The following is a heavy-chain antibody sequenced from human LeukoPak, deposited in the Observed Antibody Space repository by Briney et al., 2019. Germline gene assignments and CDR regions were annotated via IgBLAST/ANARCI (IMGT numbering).Heavy chain of an antibody. CDR2: IYTSGST. V-gene: IGHV4-4*07. Sequence: SETLSLTCTVSGGSISSYYWSWIRQPAGKGLEWIGRIYTSGSTNYNPSLNSRVTMSVDTSKNQFSLKLSSVTAADTAVYYCARVDSSGYHEPFDYWGQGTLVTVSS. D-gene: IGHD3-22*01. CDR3: ARVDSSGYHEPFDY. J-gene: IGHJ4*02. CDR1: GGSISSYY.